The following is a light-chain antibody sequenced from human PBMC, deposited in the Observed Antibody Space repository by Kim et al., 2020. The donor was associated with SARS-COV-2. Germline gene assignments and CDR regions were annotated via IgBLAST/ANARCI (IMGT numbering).Light chain of an antibody. CDR3: QQYNNWPPYT. Sequence: VSPGERATLSCRASQSGSSNLAWYQQKPGQAPRLLIYGASTRATGIPARYSGSGSGTEFTLTISNLQSEDFAVYYCQQYNNWPPYTFGQGTKLEI. J-gene: IGKJ2*01. CDR2: GAS. V-gene: IGKV3-15*01. CDR1: QSGSSN.